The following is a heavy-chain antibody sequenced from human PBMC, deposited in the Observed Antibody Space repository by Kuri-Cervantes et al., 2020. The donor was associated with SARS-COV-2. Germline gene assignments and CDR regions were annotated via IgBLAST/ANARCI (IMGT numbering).Heavy chain of an antibody. D-gene: IGHD2-2*01. CDR1: GGSISSYY. CDR3: ARGSRPLYCSSTSCYLGRWFDP. J-gene: IGHJ5*02. CDR2: IYTSGST. V-gene: IGHV4-4*07. Sequence: SETLSLTCTVSGGSISSYYWSWIRQPAGKGLEWIGRIYTSGSTNYNPSLKSRVTISVDTSKNQFSLKLSSVTAADTAVYYCARGSRPLYCSSTSCYLGRWFDPWGQGTLVTISS.